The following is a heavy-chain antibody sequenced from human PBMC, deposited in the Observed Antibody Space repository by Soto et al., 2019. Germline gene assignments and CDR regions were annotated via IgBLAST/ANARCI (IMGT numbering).Heavy chain of an antibody. CDR2: IYHSGST. D-gene: IGHD6-19*01. CDR1: GGSISSSNW. CDR3: ARGSGWYTYYYYYGMDV. V-gene: IGHV4-4*02. J-gene: IGHJ6*02. Sequence: PSETLSLTCAVSGGSISSSNWWSWVRQPPGKGLEWIGEIYHSGSTNYNPPLKSRVTISVDKSKNQFSLKLSSVTATDTAVYYCARGSGWYTYYYYYGMDVWGQGTTVTVSS.